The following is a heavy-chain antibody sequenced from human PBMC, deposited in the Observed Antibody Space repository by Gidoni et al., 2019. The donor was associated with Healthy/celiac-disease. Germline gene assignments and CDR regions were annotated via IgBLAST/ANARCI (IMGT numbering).Heavy chain of an antibody. J-gene: IGHJ4*02. CDR1: GFTFSSYA. CDR3: AKDRPPFSSSWCWGD. CDR2: ISGSGSST. D-gene: IGHD6-13*01. Sequence: EVQLLESGGGLVQPGGSLRLSCAASGFTFSSYAMSWVRQAQGKGLEWVSAISGSGSSTYYADSVKGRFTISRDNSKNTLYLQMNSLRAEDTAVYYCAKDRPPFSSSWCWGDWGQGTLVTVSS. V-gene: IGHV3-23*01.